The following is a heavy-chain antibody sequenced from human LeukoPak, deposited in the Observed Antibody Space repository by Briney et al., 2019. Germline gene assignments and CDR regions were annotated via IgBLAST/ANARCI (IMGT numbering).Heavy chain of an antibody. CDR2: IWYDGSNK. D-gene: IGHD1-26*01. J-gene: IGHJ6*02. Sequence: GRSLRLSCAASGFTFSSYGMHWVRQAPGKGLEWVAVIWYDGSNKYYADSVKGRFTISRDNSKNTLYLQMNSLRAEDTAVYYCAKVSTPRFGSYYYYYGMDVWGQGTTVTVSS. CDR3: AKVSTPRFGSYYYYYGMDV. CDR1: GFTFSSYG. V-gene: IGHV3-33*06.